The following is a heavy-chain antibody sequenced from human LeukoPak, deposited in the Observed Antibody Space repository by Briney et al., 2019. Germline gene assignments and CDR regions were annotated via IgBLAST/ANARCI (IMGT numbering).Heavy chain of an antibody. Sequence: SVKVSCKASGGTFSSYAISWVRQAPGQGLEWMGGIIPVFGTANYAQKFQGRVTITADESTSTAYMELSSLRSEDTAVYYCARDRPGSLPFDYWGQGTLVTVSS. CDR2: IIPVFGTA. V-gene: IGHV1-69*13. D-gene: IGHD1-26*01. J-gene: IGHJ4*02. CDR1: GGTFSSYA. CDR3: ARDRPGSLPFDY.